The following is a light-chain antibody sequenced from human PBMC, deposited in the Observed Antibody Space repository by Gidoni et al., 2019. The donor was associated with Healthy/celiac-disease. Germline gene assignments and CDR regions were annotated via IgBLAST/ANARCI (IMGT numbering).Light chain of an antibody. Sequence: QSALTQPASVSGSPGQSITISCTGTSSDVGGYNYVPWYQQHPGKAPKLTIYDGSNRPSRVSNRFSGSKSGNTASLTISGLQAEDEADYYCSSYTSSSTLGVFGGGTKLTVL. CDR3: SSYTSSSTLGV. V-gene: IGLV2-14*03. J-gene: IGLJ3*02. CDR1: SSDVGGYNY. CDR2: DGS.